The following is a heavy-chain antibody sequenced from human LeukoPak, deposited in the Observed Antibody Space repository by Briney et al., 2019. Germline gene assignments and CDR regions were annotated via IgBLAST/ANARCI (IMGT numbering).Heavy chain of an antibody. D-gene: IGHD2-2*02. J-gene: IGHJ6*03. CDR3: ARVAAEVVGVPGAIGFGWLRRDYYYMDV. V-gene: IGHV3-30*03. CDR1: GFTFSSYS. Sequence: PGRSLRLSCAASGFTFSSYSMHWVRQAPGKGLEWLAVILYDGSMQYYAESMKGRLTISRDNSRNTVYMQMSSLRTEDTAVYYCARVAAEVVGVPGAIGFGWLRRDYYYMDVWGKGTTVTVSS. CDR2: ILYDGSMQ.